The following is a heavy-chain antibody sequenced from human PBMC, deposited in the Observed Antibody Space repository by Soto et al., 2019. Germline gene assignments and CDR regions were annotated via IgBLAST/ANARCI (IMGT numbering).Heavy chain of an antibody. V-gene: IGHV3-21*01. D-gene: IGHD3-3*01. CDR3: ARAPEWLLSWYYYYHMDV. CDR2: ISSSSSYI. CDR1: GFTFSSYS. Sequence: GGSLRLSCAASGFTFSSYSMNWVRQAPGKGLEWVSSISSSSSYIYYADSVKGRFTISRDNAKNSLYLQMNSLRAEDTAVYYCARAPEWLLSWYYYYHMDVWGKGTTVTVSS. J-gene: IGHJ6*03.